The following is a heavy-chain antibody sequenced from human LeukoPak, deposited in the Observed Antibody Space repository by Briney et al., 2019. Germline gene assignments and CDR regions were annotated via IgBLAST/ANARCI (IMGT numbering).Heavy chain of an antibody. CDR2: IRYDGSNK. D-gene: IGHD3-10*01. CDR1: GFTFSSDG. V-gene: IGHV3-30*02. CDR3: ANLGRFGALIFDY. Sequence: GGSLRLSCAASGFTFSSDGMHWVRQAPGKGLEWVAFIRYDGSNKYYADSVKGRFTISRDNSKNTLYLQMNSLRVEDTAVYYCANLGRFGALIFDYWGQGTLVTVSS. J-gene: IGHJ4*02.